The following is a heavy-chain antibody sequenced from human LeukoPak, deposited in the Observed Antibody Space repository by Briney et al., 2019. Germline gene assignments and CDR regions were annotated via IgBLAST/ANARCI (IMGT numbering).Heavy chain of an antibody. V-gene: IGHV3-74*01. Sequence: PGGSLRLSCAASGFTFGNYWMHWVRQAPGKGLVWVSRTNIDGSTSTYADSVQGRFSISRDNAKNTLYLQMNSLRAEDTAVYYCARAPMVRANVVDYWGQGTLVTVSS. CDR1: GFTFGNYW. CDR2: TNIDGSTS. D-gene: IGHD4/OR15-4a*01. CDR3: ARAPMVRANVVDY. J-gene: IGHJ4*02.